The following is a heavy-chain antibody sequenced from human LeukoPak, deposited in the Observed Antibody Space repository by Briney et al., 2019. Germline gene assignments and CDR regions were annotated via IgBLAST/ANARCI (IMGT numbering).Heavy chain of an antibody. CDR2: ISNDGSVK. J-gene: IGHJ4*02. V-gene: IGHV3-30*04. CDR3: AREGIAAPFDY. D-gene: IGHD6-13*01. Sequence: PGGSLRLSCTAPGITFSNYAMHWVRQAPGEGLEWVTVISNDGSVKYYADSVKGRFTISRDNAKNSLYLQMNSLRAEDTAVYYCAREGIAAPFDYWGQGTLVTVSS. CDR1: GITFSNYA.